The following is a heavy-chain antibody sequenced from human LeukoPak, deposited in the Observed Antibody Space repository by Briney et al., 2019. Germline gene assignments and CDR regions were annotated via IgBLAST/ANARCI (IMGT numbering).Heavy chain of an antibody. V-gene: IGHV4-39*07. Sequence: SETLSLTCTVSGASISSSSRADYFFWGWIRQAPGKGLEWIGEINDGGDTNYNPSLKSRVTISKDTSKNEFSLKVTSMTAADTAVYYCARGLGWKVAAMGLFYMDVWGEGTTVAVSS. CDR3: ARGLGWKVAAMGLFYMDV. CDR2: INDGGDT. J-gene: IGHJ6*03. D-gene: IGHD5-24*01. CDR1: GASISSSSRADYFF.